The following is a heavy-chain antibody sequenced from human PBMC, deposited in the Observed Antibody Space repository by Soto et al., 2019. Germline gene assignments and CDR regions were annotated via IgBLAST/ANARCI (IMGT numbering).Heavy chain of an antibody. Sequence: SETLSLTCTVSGGSISSGDYYWRWIRQPPGKGLEWIGYIYYSGSTYYNPSLKSRVTISVDTSKNQFSLKLSSVTAADTAVYYCARGRYSYGLFDYWGQGTLVTVSS. CDR1: GGSISSGDYY. D-gene: IGHD5-18*01. J-gene: IGHJ4*02. CDR2: IYYSGST. V-gene: IGHV4-30-4*01. CDR3: ARGRYSYGLFDY.